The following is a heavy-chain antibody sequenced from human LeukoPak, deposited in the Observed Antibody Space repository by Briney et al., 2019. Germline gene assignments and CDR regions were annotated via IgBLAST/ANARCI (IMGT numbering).Heavy chain of an antibody. J-gene: IGHJ4*02. V-gene: IGHV4-38-2*02. CDR2: IYHSGST. Sequence: PSETLSLTCTVSGYSISSGYYWGWIRQPPGQGLEWIGSIYHSGSTYYNPSLKSRVTISVDTSKNQFSLKLSSVTAADTAVYYCGCRGYWGQGTLVTVSS. CDR3: GCRGY. CDR1: GYSISSGYY.